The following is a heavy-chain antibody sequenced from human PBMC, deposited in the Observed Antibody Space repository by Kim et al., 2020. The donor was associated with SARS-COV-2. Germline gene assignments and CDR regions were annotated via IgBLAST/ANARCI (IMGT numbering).Heavy chain of an antibody. D-gene: IGHD3-10*01. CDR3: ARGGAAYFDF. V-gene: IGHV7-4-1*02. Sequence: ASVKVSCKASGYTFTSSVVNWVRQAPGKGLELLGWIHADSGNPTYAQGFREQFVFSLDTSVSTAYLQISSLKAEDTAIYYCARGGAAYFDFWGQGTLVTVSS. CDR2: IHADSGNP. CDR1: GYTFTSSV. J-gene: IGHJ4*02.